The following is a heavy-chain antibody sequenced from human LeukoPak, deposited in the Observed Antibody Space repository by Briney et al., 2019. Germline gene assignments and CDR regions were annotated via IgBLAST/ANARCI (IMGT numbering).Heavy chain of an antibody. Sequence: GGSLRLSCAAPGFTFSSYAMSWVRQAPGKGLEWVSAISDSGGATYYADSVKGRFTISRDNSKNTLYLQMNSLRVEDTAVYYCAKEYDSSGYFDYWGQGTLVTVSS. CDR3: AKEYDSSGYFDY. D-gene: IGHD3-22*01. V-gene: IGHV3-23*01. J-gene: IGHJ4*02. CDR1: GFTFSSYA. CDR2: ISDSGGAT.